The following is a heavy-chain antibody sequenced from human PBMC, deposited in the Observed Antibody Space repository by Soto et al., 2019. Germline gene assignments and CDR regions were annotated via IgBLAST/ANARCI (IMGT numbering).Heavy chain of an antibody. D-gene: IGHD6-6*01. CDR2: IIPIFGTA. CDR1: GGTFSSYA. Sequence: QVQLVQSGAEVKKPGSSVKVSCKASGGTFSSYAISWVRQAPGQGLEWMGGIIPIFGTANYAQKFQGRVTITADESTSTAYMELSSLRSEDTAVYYCSVAARPKFSPYGDYLPLFDYWGQGTLVTVSS. V-gene: IGHV1-69*01. J-gene: IGHJ4*02. CDR3: SVAARPKFSPYGDYLPLFDY.